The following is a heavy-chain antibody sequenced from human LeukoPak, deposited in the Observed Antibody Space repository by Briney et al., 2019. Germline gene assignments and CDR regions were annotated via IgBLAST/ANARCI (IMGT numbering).Heavy chain of an antibody. Sequence: GGSLRLSCAASGFTFSSYEMNWVRQAPGKGLEWVSYISSSGSTIYYADSVKGRFTISRDDAKNSLYLQMNSLRAEDTAVYYCAREGYYYYYMDVWGKGTTVTVSS. CDR2: ISSSGSTI. CDR3: AREGYYYYYMDV. J-gene: IGHJ6*03. CDR1: GFTFSSYE. V-gene: IGHV3-48*03.